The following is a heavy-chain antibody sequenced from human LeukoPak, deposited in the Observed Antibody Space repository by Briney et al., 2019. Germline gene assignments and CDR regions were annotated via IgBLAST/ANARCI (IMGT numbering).Heavy chain of an antibody. D-gene: IGHD3-10*01. CDR1: GFSFSSYW. V-gene: IGHV3-7*01. J-gene: IGHJ3*01. CDR3: ARDGGSGSYGAFDF. CDR2: IKQDGSEK. Sequence: GGSLRLSCAASGFSFSSYWMSWVRQAPGKGLEWVANIKQDGSEKYYVDSVKGRFTISRDNAKNTLYLQMNSLGVDDTAVYYCARDGGSGSYGAFDFWGQGTMVTVSS.